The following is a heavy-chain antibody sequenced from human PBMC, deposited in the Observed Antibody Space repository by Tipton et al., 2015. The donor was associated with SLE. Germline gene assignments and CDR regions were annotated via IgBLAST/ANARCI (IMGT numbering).Heavy chain of an antibody. J-gene: IGHJ4*02. CDR1: GGSLIRNY. D-gene: IGHD2-8*02. Sequence: TLSLICTVSGGSLIRNYWSWIRQPPGRGLEWIGYVYSSGSTNYNPSLSSRVTISLDASKNQFSLKLSSVTAADTAVYYCARGGLYWLDWGQGTLVTVSS. V-gene: IGHV4-59*01. CDR3: ARGGLYWLD. CDR2: VYSSGST.